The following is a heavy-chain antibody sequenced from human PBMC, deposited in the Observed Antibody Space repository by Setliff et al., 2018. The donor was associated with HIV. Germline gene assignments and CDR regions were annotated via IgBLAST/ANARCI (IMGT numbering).Heavy chain of an antibody. CDR3: ARGYCSSASFLNRPVYYFDY. D-gene: IGHD2-2*01. V-gene: IGHV3-20*04. J-gene: IGHJ4*02. CDR1: GITFDDYG. CDR2: INWNGGST. Sequence: GGSLRLSCAASGITFDDYGMSWVRQVPGKGLEWVCGINWNGGSTSYVDSVKGRFTISRDNAKNSLFLQMNSLSAEDTALYYCARGYCSSASFLNRPVYYFDYWGQGTLVTVS.